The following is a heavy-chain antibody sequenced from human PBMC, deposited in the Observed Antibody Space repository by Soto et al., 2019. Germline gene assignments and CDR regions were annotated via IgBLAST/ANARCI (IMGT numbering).Heavy chain of an antibody. Sequence: QVQLQESGPGLVKPSETLSLTCTVSGGSISGGVHSWSWIRQPPGKGLEWIGHIFDSGSTYYNPSLKSRLTISVDTSKNQFSLRLSYVTGADTAVYYCAREIMPLTNDWYFDLWGRGTLVTVSS. CDR2: IFDSGST. J-gene: IGHJ2*01. CDR3: AREIMPLTNDWYFDL. V-gene: IGHV4-30-4*01. D-gene: IGHD2-8*01. CDR1: GGSISGGVHS.